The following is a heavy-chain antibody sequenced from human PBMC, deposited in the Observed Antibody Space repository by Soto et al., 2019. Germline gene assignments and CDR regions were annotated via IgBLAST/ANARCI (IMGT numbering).Heavy chain of an antibody. Sequence: VGSLRLSCAASGFTFSSHGISWVRQAPGKGLEWIAGLSRGGGSTYYADSVKGRFTISRDNSKNTLNLIMNSLRVEDTALYYCAKDGQFRTDGFDMWGQGTMVTVSS. CDR3: AKDGQFRTDGFDM. CDR1: GFTFSSHG. CDR2: LSRGGGST. V-gene: IGHV3-23*01. J-gene: IGHJ3*02. D-gene: IGHD1-1*01.